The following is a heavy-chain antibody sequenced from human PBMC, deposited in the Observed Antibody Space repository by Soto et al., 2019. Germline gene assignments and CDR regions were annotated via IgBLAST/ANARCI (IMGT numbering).Heavy chain of an antibody. V-gene: IGHV1-18*01. Sequence: QVQLVQSGAEVKTPGASVKVSCKASGYTFTSYDISWVRQAPGQGLEWMGWISGYSGNTNYAQRLQGRVTMTTDTSSSTAYMELRSLRSDDTAVYYCARESSSGWDFDYWGQGTLVTVSS. CDR2: ISGYSGNT. CDR3: ARESSSGWDFDY. CDR1: GYTFTSYD. J-gene: IGHJ4*02. D-gene: IGHD6-19*01.